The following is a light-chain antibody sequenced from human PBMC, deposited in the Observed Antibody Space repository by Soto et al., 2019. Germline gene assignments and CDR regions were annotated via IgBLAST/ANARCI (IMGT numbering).Light chain of an antibody. V-gene: IGKV3-20*01. CDR2: GAY. CDR3: KQYGSSPLT. Sequence: EIVMTQSPATLSVSPGERATLSCRASQSVDNNLAWYQQKPGQAPRLLIYGAYSRATGIQDRFSGSGSGTDFTLTIRRLEPEDFAVYYCKQYGSSPLTFGGGTKVDIK. CDR1: QSVDNN. J-gene: IGKJ4*01.